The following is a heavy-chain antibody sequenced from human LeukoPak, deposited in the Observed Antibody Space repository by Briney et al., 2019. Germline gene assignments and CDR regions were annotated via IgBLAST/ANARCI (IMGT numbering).Heavy chain of an antibody. D-gene: IGHD6-19*01. V-gene: IGHV3-23*01. CDR1: GFTVSSNY. CDR3: AKSQSGYSSGWYLFDY. J-gene: IGHJ4*02. CDR2: ISGSGGST. Sequence: GGSLRLSCAASGFTVSSNYMSWVRQAPGKGLEWVSAISGSGGSTYYADSVKGRFTISRDNSKNTLYLQMNSLRAEDTAVYYCAKSQSGYSSGWYLFDYWGQGTLVTVSS.